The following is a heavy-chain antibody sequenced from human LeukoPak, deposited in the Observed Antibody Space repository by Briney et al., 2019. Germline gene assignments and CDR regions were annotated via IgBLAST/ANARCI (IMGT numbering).Heavy chain of an antibody. CDR3: ARAGTTVTDFDY. J-gene: IGHJ4*02. V-gene: IGHV1-3*01. D-gene: IGHD4-17*01. Sequence: ASVKASCKASGYTFTSYAMHWVRQAPGQRLEWMGWINAGNGNTKYSQKFQGRVTITRDTSASTAYMELSSLRSEDTVVYYCARAGTTVTDFDYWGQGTLVTVSS. CDR1: GYTFTSYA. CDR2: INAGNGNT.